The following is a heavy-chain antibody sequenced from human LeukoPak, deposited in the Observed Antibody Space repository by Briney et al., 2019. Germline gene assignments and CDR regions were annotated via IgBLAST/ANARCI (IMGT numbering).Heavy chain of an antibody. CDR1: GGSISGSSYY. Sequence: SETLSLTCTVSGGSISGSSYYWGWIRQPPGKGLEWIGSIYYSGSTYYNPSLKSRVTISVDTSKNQFSLKLSSVTAADTAVYYCARRAYCGGDCYLGHWFDPWGQGTLVTVSS. J-gene: IGHJ5*02. D-gene: IGHD2-21*01. CDR2: IYYSGST. CDR3: ARRAYCGGDCYLGHWFDP. V-gene: IGHV4-39*01.